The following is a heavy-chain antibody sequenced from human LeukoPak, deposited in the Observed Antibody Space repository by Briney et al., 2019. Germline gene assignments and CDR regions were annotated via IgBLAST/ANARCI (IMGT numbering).Heavy chain of an antibody. V-gene: IGHV6-1*01. Sequence: SQTLSLTCAISGDSVSSNSAAWNWIRQSPSRGLEWLGRTYYRSKWFNDYAVSVKSRIAINPDTSKNQFSLHLNSVTPEDTAVYYCARDRDGTDLHGTNYDYWGQGTLVTVSS. CDR1: GDSVSSNSAA. CDR2: TYYRSKWFN. D-gene: IGHD5-24*01. CDR3: ARDRDGTDLHGTNYDY. J-gene: IGHJ4*02.